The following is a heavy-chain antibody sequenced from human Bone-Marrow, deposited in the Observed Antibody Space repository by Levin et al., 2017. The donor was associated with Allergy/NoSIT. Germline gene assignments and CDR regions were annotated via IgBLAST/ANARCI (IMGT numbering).Heavy chain of an antibody. CDR2: IHYSGST. D-gene: IGHD1-7*01. J-gene: IGHJ4*01. CDR3: ARRVGTKGVGISRPPAYFDS. Sequence: RSQTLSLTCTVSGASIDSSSYYWAWIRQSPGRGLEWIGSIHYSGSTYYNPSLESRITTSVDTSKNQFSLQLSSVTAADTALYYCARRVGTKGVGISRPPAYFDSWGHGLLVAVSS. V-gene: IGHV4-39*01. CDR1: GASIDSSSYY.